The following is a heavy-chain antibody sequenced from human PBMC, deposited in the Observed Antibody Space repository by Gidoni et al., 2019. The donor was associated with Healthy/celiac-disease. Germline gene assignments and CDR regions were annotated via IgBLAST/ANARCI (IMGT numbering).Heavy chain of an antibody. V-gene: IGHV1-2*02. CDR3: ARDYTIFSNGGWFDP. Sequence: QVQLVQSGAEVKKPGASVKVSCTASGYTFTGYYMHWVRQAPGQGLEWMGWINPNSGGTNYAQKFQGRVTMTRDTSISTAYMELSRLRSDDTAVYYCARDYTIFSNGGWFDPWGQGTLVTVSS. CDR1: GYTFTGYY. CDR2: INPNSGGT. J-gene: IGHJ5*02. D-gene: IGHD3-9*01.